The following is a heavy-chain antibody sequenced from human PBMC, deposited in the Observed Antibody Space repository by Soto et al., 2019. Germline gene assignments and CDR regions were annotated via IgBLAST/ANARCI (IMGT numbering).Heavy chain of an antibody. V-gene: IGHV4-34*01. CDR1: GGSFSGYY. CDR3: ARGRSSGGRTPYYYYYGMDV. Sequence: QVQLQQWGAGLLKPSETLSLTCAVYGGSFSGYYWSWIRQPPGKGLEWIGEINHSGSTNYNPSLKSRVTISVDTSKNQFSLKLSSVTAADSAVYYSARGRSSGGRTPYYYYYGMDVWGQGTTVTVSS. J-gene: IGHJ6*02. CDR2: INHSGST. D-gene: IGHD6-19*01.